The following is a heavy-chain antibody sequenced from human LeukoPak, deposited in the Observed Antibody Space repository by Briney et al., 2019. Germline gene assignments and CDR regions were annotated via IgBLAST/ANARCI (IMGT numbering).Heavy chain of an antibody. Sequence: SETLSLTWAVDGGFFGGYYWSWIRQPRGEGLEWIWEINNSGSTNYNPYLKSRVTISQDTSKNQFSLKLSSVTAAETAVYYCARAPVTRYSSSWYRADAFDIWGQGTMVTVSS. CDR3: ARAPVTRYSSSWYRADAFDI. D-gene: IGHD6-13*01. J-gene: IGHJ3*02. CDR2: INNSGST. V-gene: IGHV4-34*01. CDR1: GGFFGGYY.